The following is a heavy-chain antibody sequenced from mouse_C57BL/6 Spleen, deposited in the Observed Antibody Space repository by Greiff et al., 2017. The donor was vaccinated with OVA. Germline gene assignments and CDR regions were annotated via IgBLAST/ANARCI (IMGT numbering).Heavy chain of an antibody. CDR2: IYPGSGNT. D-gene: IGHD2-4*01. CDR3: ARSGSTMITNWFAY. Sequence: QVQLQQSGAELVRPGASVKLSCKASGYTFTDYYINWVKQRPGQGLEWIARIYPGSGNTYYNEKFKGKATLTAEKSSSTAYMQLSSLTSEDSAVYFCARSGSTMITNWFAYWGQGTLVTVSA. CDR1: GYTFTDYY. V-gene: IGHV1-76*01. J-gene: IGHJ3*01.